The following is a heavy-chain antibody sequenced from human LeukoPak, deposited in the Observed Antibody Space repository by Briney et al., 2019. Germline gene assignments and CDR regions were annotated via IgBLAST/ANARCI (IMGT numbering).Heavy chain of an antibody. CDR2: IYTSGST. V-gene: IGHV4-4*07. CDR1: GGSISSYY. D-gene: IGHD6-13*01. Sequence: PSETLSLTCTVSGGSISSYYWSWIRQPAGKGLEWIGRIYTSGSTNYNPSLKSRVTMSVDTSKNQFSLKLGSVTAADTAVYYCARDTPIAAAGSYYFDYWGQGTLVTVSS. J-gene: IGHJ4*02. CDR3: ARDTPIAAAGSYYFDY.